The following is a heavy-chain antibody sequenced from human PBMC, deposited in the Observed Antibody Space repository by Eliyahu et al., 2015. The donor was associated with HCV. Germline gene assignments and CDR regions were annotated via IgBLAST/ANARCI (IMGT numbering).Heavy chain of an antibody. CDR3: GSQSYDYVWGRY. CDR2: XSYNGST. J-gene: IGHJ4*02. V-gene: IGHV4-38-2*01. Sequence: QVQLLESGPGVVKPSETLFLRCSVSGYSIGGGYSWGWIRQSPGXGLEGIGXXSYNGSTHYHPSLKSRVTISIXTSENLFSLRLTSVTTADTAVYFXGSQSYDYVWGRYWGQGTLVTVSS. D-gene: IGHD3-16*01. CDR1: GYSIGGGYS.